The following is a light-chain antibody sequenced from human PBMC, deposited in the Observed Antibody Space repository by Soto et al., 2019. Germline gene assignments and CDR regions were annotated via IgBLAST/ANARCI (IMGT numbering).Light chain of an antibody. Sequence: EIVLTQSPATLSLSPGERATLSCRASQSVSNYLAWYQQKPGQAPRLLMYDTSNRAPGIPARFSGSGSGTDFTLPINSREPEDFAVYFCQQRSKFLWTFGQGTKVEI. CDR1: QSVSNY. CDR2: DTS. J-gene: IGKJ1*01. V-gene: IGKV3-11*01. CDR3: QQRSKFLWT.